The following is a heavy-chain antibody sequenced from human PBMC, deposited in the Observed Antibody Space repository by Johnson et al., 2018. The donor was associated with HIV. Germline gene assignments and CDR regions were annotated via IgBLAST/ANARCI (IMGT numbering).Heavy chain of an antibody. CDR2: INWNGNTI. CDR1: GFTFDNYG. V-gene: IGHV3-20*04. Sequence: VQLVESGGGVVKPGRSLRLSCAASGFTFDNYGMNWVRQAPGKGLEWVSGINWNGNTIGYADSVKGRFTISRDNTENALYLQMNSLRAEDTALYYCARAIAAAGSSLEDDAWGQGTMVTVSS. D-gene: IGHD6-13*01. J-gene: IGHJ3*01. CDR3: ARAIAAAGSSLEDDA.